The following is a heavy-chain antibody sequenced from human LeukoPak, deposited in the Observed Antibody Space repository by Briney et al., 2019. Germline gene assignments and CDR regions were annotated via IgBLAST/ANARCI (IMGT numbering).Heavy chain of an antibody. V-gene: IGHV7-4-1*04. Sequence: GASVKVSCKASGYTFTSYAMNWVRQAPGQGLEWMGWINTNTGNPTYAQGFTGRFVFSLDTSVSMAYLQISSLKAEDTAVYYCARESVVVTATTLYYYYYMDVWGKGTTVTVSS. CDR3: ARESVVVTATTLYYYYYMDV. J-gene: IGHJ6*03. CDR2: INTNTGNP. CDR1: GYTFTSYA. D-gene: IGHD2-21*02.